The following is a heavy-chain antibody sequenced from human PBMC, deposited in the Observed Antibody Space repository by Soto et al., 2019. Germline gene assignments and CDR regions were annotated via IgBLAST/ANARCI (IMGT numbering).Heavy chain of an antibody. CDR3: AHSRVTMVRGVIQGALDY. J-gene: IGHJ4*02. D-gene: IGHD3-10*01. V-gene: IGHV2-5*02. Sequence: SGPTLVNPTHTLTLTCTFSGFSLSTSGVGVGWIRQPPGKALEWLALIYWDDDKRYSPSLKSRLTITKDTSKNQVVLTMTNMDPVDTATYYCAHSRVTMVRGVIQGALDYWGQGTLVTVSS. CDR1: GFSLSTSGVG. CDR2: IYWDDDK.